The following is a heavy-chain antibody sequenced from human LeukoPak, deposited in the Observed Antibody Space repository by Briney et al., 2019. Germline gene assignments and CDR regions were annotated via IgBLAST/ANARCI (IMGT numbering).Heavy chain of an antibody. D-gene: IGHD1-1*01. CDR3: ARVVIATGPIDY. Sequence: PSETLSLTCTVSGGSISSSSYYWGWIRQPPGKGLEWIGSIYYSGSTNYNPSLKSRVTISIDKSKNQFSLKLSSVTAADTAVYYCARVVIATGPIDYWGQGTLVTVSS. J-gene: IGHJ4*02. V-gene: IGHV4-39*07. CDR2: IYYSGST. CDR1: GGSISSSSYY.